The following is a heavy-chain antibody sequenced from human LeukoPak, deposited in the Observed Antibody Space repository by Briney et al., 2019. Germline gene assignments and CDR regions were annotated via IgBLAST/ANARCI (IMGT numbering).Heavy chain of an antibody. CDR2: ISAYNGNT. CDR3: ASTGTTGYFDY. V-gene: IGHV1-18*01. J-gene: IGHJ4*02. D-gene: IGHD1-1*01. Sequence: GASVKVSCKASGGTFSSYAISWVRQAPGQGLEWMGWISAYNGNTNYAQKLQGRVTMTTDTSTSTAYMELRSLRSDDTAVYYCASTGTTGYFDYWGQGTLVTVSS. CDR1: GGTFSSYA.